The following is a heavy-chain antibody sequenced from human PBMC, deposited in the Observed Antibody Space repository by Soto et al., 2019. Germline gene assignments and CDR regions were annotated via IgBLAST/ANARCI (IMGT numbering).Heavy chain of an antibody. CDR2: ISYDGSNT. V-gene: IGHV3-30*18. Sequence: QPGGSLRLSCVASGFTFSSYGMHWFRQAPGKGLEWVAIISYDGSNTYYADSVKGRFTISRDNSKNTLYLQMNSLRAEDTSVYYCAKEGGLSGSYYISSSYYFDYWGQGTLVTVSS. D-gene: IGHD1-26*01. J-gene: IGHJ4*02. CDR3: AKEGGLSGSYYISSSYYFDY. CDR1: GFTFSSYG.